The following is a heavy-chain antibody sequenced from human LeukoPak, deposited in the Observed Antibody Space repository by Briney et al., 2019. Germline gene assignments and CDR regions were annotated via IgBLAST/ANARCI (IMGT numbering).Heavy chain of an antibody. J-gene: IGHJ6*03. V-gene: IGHV4-39*07. D-gene: IGHD2-8*01. CDR1: GGSISSSSYY. CDR2: IYYSGST. CDR3: DAVNYYYYMDV. Sequence: SETLSLTCTVSGGSISSSSYYWGWIRQPPGKGLEWIGNIYYSGSTYYNPSLKSRVTISVDTSKNQFSLKLSSVTAADTAVYYCDAVNYYYYMDVWGKGTTVTVSS.